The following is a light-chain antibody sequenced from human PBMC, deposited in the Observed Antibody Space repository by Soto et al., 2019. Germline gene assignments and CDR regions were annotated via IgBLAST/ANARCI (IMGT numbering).Light chain of an antibody. CDR3: ASWDDNLEGVV. J-gene: IGLJ2*01. V-gene: IGLV1-44*01. CDR1: TSNIGSNT. CDR2: SNN. Sequence: QLVLTQPPSASGTPGQGVTISCSGSTSNIGSNTVNWYQQLPGTAPKLLIYSNNQRPSGVPARFSGSKSGTSASLAISGLQSEDEAAYYCASWDDNLEGVVFGGGTKLTVL.